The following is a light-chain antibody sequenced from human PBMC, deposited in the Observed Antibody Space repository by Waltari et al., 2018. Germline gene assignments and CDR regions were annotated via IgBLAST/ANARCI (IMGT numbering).Light chain of an antibody. CDR1: NLGDKF. CDR3: QTWDRTTEV. Sequence: SFDLTQPPSVSVSPGQTASVSCSGGNLGDKFVAWYQKKPGQAPVADIYQDAKRPSGSPERCAGSTAGTTATLTISGAQALDEADYYCQTWDRTTEVFGTGTKVSVL. CDR2: QDA. J-gene: IGLJ1*01. V-gene: IGLV3-1*01.